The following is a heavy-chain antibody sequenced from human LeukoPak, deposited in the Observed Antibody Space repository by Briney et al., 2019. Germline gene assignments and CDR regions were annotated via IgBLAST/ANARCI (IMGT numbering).Heavy chain of an antibody. CDR1: GFTFSSYG. V-gene: IGHV3-30*02. CDR2: IRYDGSNK. Sequence: GGSLRLSCAASGFTFSSYGMHWVRQAPGKGLEWVAFIRYDGSNKYYADSVKGRFTISRDNSKNTLYLQMNSLRAEDTAVYYCAKDHGIVGAPYYMDVWGKGTTVTVSS. CDR3: AKDHGIVGAPYYMDV. J-gene: IGHJ6*03. D-gene: IGHD1-26*01.